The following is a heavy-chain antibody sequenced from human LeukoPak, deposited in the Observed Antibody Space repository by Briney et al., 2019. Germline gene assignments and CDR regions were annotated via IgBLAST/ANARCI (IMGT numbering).Heavy chain of an antibody. CDR1: VFTFSSYS. J-gene: IGHJ4*02. V-gene: IGHV3-21*01. CDR2: ISSSSSYI. CDR3: ARESSSGYSGYDPVAFDY. Sequence: GGSLRLSCAASVFTFSSYSMNWVRQAPGKGLEWVSSISSSSSYIYYADSVKGRFTISRDNAKNSLYLQMNSLRAEDTAVYYCARESSSGYSGYDPVAFDYWGQGTLVTVSS. D-gene: IGHD5-12*01.